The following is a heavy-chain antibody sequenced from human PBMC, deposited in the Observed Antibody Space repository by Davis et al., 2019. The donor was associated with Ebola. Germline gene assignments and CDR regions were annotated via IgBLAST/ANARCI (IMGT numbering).Heavy chain of an antibody. J-gene: IGHJ4*02. Sequence: PGGSLRLSCAASGFTFSSYGMHWVRQAPGKGLEWVAFIRYDGSNKYYADSVKGRFTISRDNSKNTLYLQMNSLRAEDTAVYYCAKDLNRRSGYDIQPYFDYWGQGTLVTVSS. D-gene: IGHD3-10*01. CDR2: IRYDGSNK. CDR3: AKDLNRRSGYDIQPYFDY. V-gene: IGHV3-30*02. CDR1: GFTFSSYG.